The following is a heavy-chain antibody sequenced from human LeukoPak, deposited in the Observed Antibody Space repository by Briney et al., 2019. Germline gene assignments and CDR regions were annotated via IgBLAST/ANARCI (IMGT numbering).Heavy chain of an antibody. Sequence: PSETLSLTCDVSRYSISSNCYWAWIRQPPGKGLEWLGSIYYSGDTYYNPSLKSRVTCSVDTSKNQFSLKLNSVTAADTAVYYCARAHYDGGYQYYFDYWGQGIPVTVSS. CDR2: IYYSGDT. J-gene: IGHJ4*02. D-gene: IGHD4-17*01. V-gene: IGHV4-38-2*01. CDR3: ARAHYDGGYQYYFDY. CDR1: RYSISSNCY.